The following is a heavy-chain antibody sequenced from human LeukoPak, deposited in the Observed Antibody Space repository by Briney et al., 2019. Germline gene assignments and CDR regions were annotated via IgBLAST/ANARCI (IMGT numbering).Heavy chain of an antibody. Sequence: SETLSLTCTVSGGSISSGGYYWSWIRQPPGKGLEWIGYIYHSGSTYYNPSLKSRVTISVDRSKNQFSLKLSSVTAADTAVYYCARDESMTTGSGRSGGFDPWGQGTLVTVSS. V-gene: IGHV4-30-2*01. CDR1: GGSISSGGYY. CDR3: ARDESMTTGSGRSGGFDP. D-gene: IGHD4-17*01. CDR2: IYHSGST. J-gene: IGHJ5*02.